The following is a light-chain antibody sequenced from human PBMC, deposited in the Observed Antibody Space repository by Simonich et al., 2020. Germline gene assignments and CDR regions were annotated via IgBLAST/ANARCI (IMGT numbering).Light chain of an antibody. V-gene: IGKV4-1*01. CDR2: WAP. J-gene: IGKJ1*01. CDR3: QQYYSTPRT. Sequence: DIVMTQSPDSLAVSLGERATLNCKSSQSVLYSSNNKNYLACYQQKPGQPPKLLIYWAPTRESGVPDRFSGSGSGTDFTLTISSLQAEDVAVYYCQQYYSTPRTFGQGTKVEIK. CDR1: QSVLYSSNNKNY.